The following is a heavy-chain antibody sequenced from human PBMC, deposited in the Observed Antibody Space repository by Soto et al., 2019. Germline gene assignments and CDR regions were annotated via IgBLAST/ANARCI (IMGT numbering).Heavy chain of an antibody. CDR3: ATEEVAGTAY. D-gene: IGHD6-19*01. Sequence: QVQLVQSGAEVKKPGASVKVSCKVSGYTLTELPMHWVRQAPGKGLEWMGGFEPEDGEIFYAQKFQGRVTLTDETSTDTAYMELSSMRSEATAVYYCATEEVAGTAYWGQGTLVTVSS. CDR1: GYTLTELP. J-gene: IGHJ4*02. V-gene: IGHV1-24*01. CDR2: FEPEDGEI.